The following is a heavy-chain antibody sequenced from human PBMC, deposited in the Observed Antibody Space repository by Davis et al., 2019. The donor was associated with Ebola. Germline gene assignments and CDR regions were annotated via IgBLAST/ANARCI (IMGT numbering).Heavy chain of an antibody. D-gene: IGHD6-13*01. J-gene: IGHJ3*02. Sequence: PGGSLRLSCAVSGFTLSCCGMHWVRQAPGKELEWVSVISYDGSKTYYADSVKGRFTMSRDTSKNTLYLQMNSLRDEDSAVYYCAKDLQGESSSWYFAFDIWGQGAMVTVSS. CDR3: AKDLQGESSSWYFAFDI. V-gene: IGHV3-30*18. CDR2: ISYDGSKT. CDR1: GFTLSCCG.